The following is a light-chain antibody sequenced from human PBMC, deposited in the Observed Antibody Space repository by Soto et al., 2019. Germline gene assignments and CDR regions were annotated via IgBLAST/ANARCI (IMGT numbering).Light chain of an antibody. J-gene: IGLJ1*01. CDR3: CSYAGSSTYV. V-gene: IGLV2-23*01. Sequence: QSALTQPASVSGSPGQSITISSTGTSSDVGSYNLVSWYQQHPGKAPKLMIYEGSKRPSGVSNRFYGSKSGNTASLTISGLQAEDEADYYCCSYAGSSTYVLGTGTKVTVL. CDR1: SSDVGSYNL. CDR2: EGS.